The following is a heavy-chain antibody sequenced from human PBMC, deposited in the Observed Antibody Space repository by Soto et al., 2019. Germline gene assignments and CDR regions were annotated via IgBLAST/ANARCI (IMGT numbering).Heavy chain of an antibody. CDR1: GFTFSSYA. D-gene: IGHD6-19*01. J-gene: IGHJ4*02. CDR3: AKGQWLAQDPFDY. V-gene: IGHV3-30-3*01. CDR2: ISYDGSNK. Sequence: GGSLRLSCAASGFTFSSYAMHWVRQAPGKGLEWVAVISYDGSNKYYADSVKGRFTISRDNSKNTLYLQMNSLRAEDTAVYYCAKGQWLAQDPFDYWGQGTLVTVSS.